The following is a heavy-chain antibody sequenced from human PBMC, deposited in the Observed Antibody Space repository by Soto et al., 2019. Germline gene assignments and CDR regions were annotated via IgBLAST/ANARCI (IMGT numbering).Heavy chain of an antibody. Sequence: EVQLVESGGGLIQPGGSLRLSCAASGFTFSSYSMNWVRQAPGKGLEWISYISSSDINIYYADSVKGRFTISRDIAKNSLYLQMNSLRDEDTAGYYCARDYGDYVPRNAYWGQGTLVTVSS. V-gene: IGHV3-48*02. D-gene: IGHD4-17*01. CDR2: ISSSDINI. CDR3: ARDYGDYVPRNAY. J-gene: IGHJ4*02. CDR1: GFTFSSYS.